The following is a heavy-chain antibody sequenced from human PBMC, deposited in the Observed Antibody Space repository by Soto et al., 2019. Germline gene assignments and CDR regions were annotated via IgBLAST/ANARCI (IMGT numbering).Heavy chain of an antibody. CDR3: ARVIRLEPHRNWFEP. Sequence: PSETLSLTCTVSGGSISSYYWSWIRQPPGKGLEWIGYIYYSGSTNYNPSLKSRVTISVDTSKNQFSLKLSSVTAADTAVYYCARVIRLEPHRNWFEPWGQGTLVTVSS. CDR2: IYYSGST. V-gene: IGHV4-59*01. D-gene: IGHD1-1*01. CDR1: GGSISSYY. J-gene: IGHJ5*02.